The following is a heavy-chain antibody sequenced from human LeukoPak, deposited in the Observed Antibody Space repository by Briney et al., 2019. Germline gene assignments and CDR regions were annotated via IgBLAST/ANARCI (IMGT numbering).Heavy chain of an antibody. J-gene: IGHJ3*02. Sequence: GGSLRLSCAASGFTFSSYWMSWVRQAPGKGLEWVANIKQDGSEKYYVDSVKGRSTISRDNAKNSLYLQMNSLRAEDTAVYYCARAGYCSSTSCYKASAFDIWGQGTMVTVSS. D-gene: IGHD2-2*03. CDR3: ARAGYCSSTSCYKASAFDI. V-gene: IGHV3-7*01. CDR1: GFTFSSYW. CDR2: IKQDGSEK.